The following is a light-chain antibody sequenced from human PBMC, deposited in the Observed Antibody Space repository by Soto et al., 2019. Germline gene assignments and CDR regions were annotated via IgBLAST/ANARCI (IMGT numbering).Light chain of an antibody. Sequence: LTQSPGTLFLSPGERATLSCRASQSVSSSYLAWYQQKPGQAPRLLIYGASSRATGIPDRFSGSGSGTDFTLTISRLEPEDFAVYYCQQYGSSPETFGQGTNVDIK. CDR1: QSVSSSY. CDR2: GAS. J-gene: IGKJ1*01. CDR3: QQYGSSPET. V-gene: IGKV3-20*01.